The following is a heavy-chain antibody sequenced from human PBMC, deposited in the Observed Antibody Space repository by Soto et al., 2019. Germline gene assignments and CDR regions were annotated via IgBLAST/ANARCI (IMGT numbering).Heavy chain of an antibody. CDR2: IKQDGSEK. CDR3: ARPPYSSGWSGHNWFDP. CDR1: GFTFRNYW. D-gene: IGHD6-19*01. V-gene: IGHV3-7*01. J-gene: IGHJ5*02. Sequence: GGSLRLSCAASGFTFRNYWMSWVRQAPGKGLEWVANIKQDGSEKYYVDSVKGRFSISRDNAKNSLYLQMNSLRVEDTAVYYCARPPYSSGWSGHNWFDPWGQGTLVTVSS.